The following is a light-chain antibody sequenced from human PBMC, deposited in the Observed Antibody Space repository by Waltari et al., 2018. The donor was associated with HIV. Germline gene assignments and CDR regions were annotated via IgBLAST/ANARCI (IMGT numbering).Light chain of an antibody. V-gene: IGLV3-21*04. J-gene: IGLJ2*01. CDR1: NIGSKS. CDR2: YDS. CDR3: QVWDSSSGV. Sequence: SYVLTQPPSVSVAPGKTARITCGGNNIGSKSVHWYPQKPGQAPVLGIYYDSDRPSGIPERFSGSNSGNTATLTVSRVEAGDEADYYCQVWDSSSGVFGGGTKLTVL.